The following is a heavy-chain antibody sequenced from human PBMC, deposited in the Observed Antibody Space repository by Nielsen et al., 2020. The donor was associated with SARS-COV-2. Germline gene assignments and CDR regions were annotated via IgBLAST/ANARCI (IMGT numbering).Heavy chain of an antibody. D-gene: IGHD2-2*01. CDR3: ARGDIAVVPAAMFRGDDAFDI. J-gene: IGHJ3*02. Sequence: SETLSLTCTVSGGSLSSRNYYWGWIRQPPGKGLEWIGTIYYSGGVSCNPSLRSRVTISVDTSKKHFSLKLTSVTAADTAVYFCARGDIAVVPAAMFRGDDAFDIWGQGTMVRVSS. V-gene: IGHV4-39*02. CDR1: GGSLSSRNYY. CDR2: IYYSGGV.